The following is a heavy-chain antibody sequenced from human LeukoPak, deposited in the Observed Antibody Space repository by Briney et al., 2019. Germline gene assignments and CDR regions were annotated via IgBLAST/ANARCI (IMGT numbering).Heavy chain of an antibody. Sequence: SETLSLTCTVSGGSISSYYWSWIRQPPGKGLEWIGYIYYSGSTNYNPSLKSRVTISVDTSKNQFSLKLSSVTAADTAVYYCARTDTALTLDYWGQGTLVTVSS. CDR2: IYYSGST. V-gene: IGHV4-59*01. CDR3: ARTDTALTLDY. D-gene: IGHD5-18*01. J-gene: IGHJ4*02. CDR1: GGSISSYY.